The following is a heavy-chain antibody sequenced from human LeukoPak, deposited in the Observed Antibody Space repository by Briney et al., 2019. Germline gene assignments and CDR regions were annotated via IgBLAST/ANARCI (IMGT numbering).Heavy chain of an antibody. V-gene: IGHV3-30*04. Sequence: PGGSLRLSCAASGFTVTSNPMHWVRQTPGKGLEWVALISNDGSNQQYSDSVSGRFTISRDTSKNTVYLQMNSLRGDDTAVYYCARERGSSGRAGWFDPWGQGTLVTVSS. CDR2: ISNDGSNQ. CDR3: ARERGSSGRAGWFDP. D-gene: IGHD6-19*01. CDR1: GFTVTSNP. J-gene: IGHJ5*02.